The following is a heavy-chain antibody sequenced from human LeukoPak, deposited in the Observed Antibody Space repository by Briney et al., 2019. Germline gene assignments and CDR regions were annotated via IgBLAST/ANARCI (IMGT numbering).Heavy chain of an antibody. Sequence: GGSLRLSCAASGFTFSSYGMHWVRQAPGKGLEWVSVITYDGSNKDYADSVKGRFTISRDNSKNTLFLQMNSLRAEDTAVYYCAKAPYSNSYSLDYWGQGTLVTVSS. J-gene: IGHJ4*02. D-gene: IGHD6-6*01. CDR2: ITYDGSNK. CDR1: GFTFSSYG. CDR3: AKAPYSNSYSLDY. V-gene: IGHV3-30*18.